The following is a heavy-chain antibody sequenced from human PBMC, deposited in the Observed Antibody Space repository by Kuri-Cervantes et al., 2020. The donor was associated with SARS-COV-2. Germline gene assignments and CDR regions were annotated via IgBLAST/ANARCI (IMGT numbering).Heavy chain of an antibody. CDR1: GGTFSSYA. CDR3: ATALSSIAANLN. CDR2: IIPIFGTA. Sequence: SVKVSCKASGGTFSSYAISWVRQAPGQGLEWMGGIIPIFGTANYAQKFQGRVTITTDESTSTAYMELSSLRSEDTAVYCCATALSSIAANLNWGQGTLVTVSS. V-gene: IGHV1-69*05. J-gene: IGHJ4*02. D-gene: IGHD6-13*01.